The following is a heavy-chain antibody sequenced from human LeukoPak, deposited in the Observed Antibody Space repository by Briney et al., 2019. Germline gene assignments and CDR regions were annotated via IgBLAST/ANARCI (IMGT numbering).Heavy chain of an antibody. Sequence: GGSLRLSCAASGFTFSSYSMNWVRQAPGKGLEWVSSISSSSSYIYYADSVKGRFTISRDNAKNSLYLQVNSLRAEDTALYYCAKDIDVYYDSGSAFDYWGQGTLVTVSS. CDR3: AKDIDVYYDSGSAFDY. D-gene: IGHD3-22*01. CDR2: ISSSSSYI. V-gene: IGHV3-21*04. J-gene: IGHJ4*02. CDR1: GFTFSSYS.